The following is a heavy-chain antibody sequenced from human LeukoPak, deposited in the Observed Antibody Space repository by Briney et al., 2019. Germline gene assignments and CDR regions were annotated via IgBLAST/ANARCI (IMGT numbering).Heavy chain of an antibody. CDR2: ISYDGSNK. D-gene: IGHD2-15*01. V-gene: IGHV3-30*03. Sequence: GGSLRLSCAASGFTFSSYGMHWVRQAPGKGLEWVAVISYDGSNKYYADSVKGRFTISRDNSKNTLYLQMNSLRAEDTAVYYCARDGRRYCSGGSCPQDYWGQGTLVTVSS. J-gene: IGHJ4*02. CDR1: GFTFSSYG. CDR3: ARDGRRYCSGGSCPQDY.